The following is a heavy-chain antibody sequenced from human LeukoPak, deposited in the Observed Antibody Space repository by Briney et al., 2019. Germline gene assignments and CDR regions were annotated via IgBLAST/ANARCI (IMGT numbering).Heavy chain of an antibody. CDR3: AKDGMSMDSSWFDY. CDR1: GFTFSNHG. D-gene: IGHD6-13*01. CDR2: ISYDENVK. J-gene: IGHJ4*02. V-gene: IGHV3-30*18. Sequence: GGSLRLSCAASGFTFSNHGMHWVRQAPGKGLEWVAFISYDENVKYYPDSVRGRFTISRDNSKNTLYFQMNSLKPEDTAVYYCAKDGMSMDSSWFDYWGQGTLVTVSS.